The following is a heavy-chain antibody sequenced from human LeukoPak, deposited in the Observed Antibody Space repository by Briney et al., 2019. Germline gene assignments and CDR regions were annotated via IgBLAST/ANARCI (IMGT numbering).Heavy chain of an antibody. D-gene: IGHD6-6*01. J-gene: IGHJ4*02. CDR2: ISSTSTTK. CDR1: AFTFSNYG. CDR3: ARGGAARPDY. V-gene: IGHV3-48*01. Sequence: GGSLRLSCAASAFTFSNYGMNLVRQTPGKGLEWVSYISSTSTTKSYADSVKGRFTISRDNAKNSLYLQMTSLRAEDTAVYYCARGGAARPDYWGQGTLVTVSS.